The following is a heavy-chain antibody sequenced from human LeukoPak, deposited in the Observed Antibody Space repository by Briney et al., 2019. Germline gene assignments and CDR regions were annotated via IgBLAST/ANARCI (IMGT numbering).Heavy chain of an antibody. CDR3: ARPKGWSSSFLIPTNNWFDP. CDR1: GGTFSSYV. D-gene: IGHD6-6*01. CDR2: IIPIFGTT. Sequence: GASVKVSCKAFGGTFSSYVINWVRQAPGQGLEWMGGIIPIFGTTNYAQKFQGRVTITADESTNTVYMELSSLRSEDTAVYYCARPKGWSSSFLIPTNNWFDPWGQGTLVTVSS. J-gene: IGHJ5*02. V-gene: IGHV1-69*13.